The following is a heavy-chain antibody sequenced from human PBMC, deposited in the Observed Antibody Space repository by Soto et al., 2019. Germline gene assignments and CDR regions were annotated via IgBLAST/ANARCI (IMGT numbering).Heavy chain of an antibody. D-gene: IGHD2-15*01. Sequence: GGSLRLSCAASGFTFSSYGMHWVRQAPGKGLEWVAVIWYDGSNKYYADSVKGRFTISGDNSKNTLYLQMNSLRAEDTAVYYCARGGLIGYCSGGSCYYMDVWGKGTTVTVSS. J-gene: IGHJ6*03. CDR1: GFTFSSYG. CDR3: ARGGLIGYCSGGSCYYMDV. V-gene: IGHV3-33*01. CDR2: IWYDGSNK.